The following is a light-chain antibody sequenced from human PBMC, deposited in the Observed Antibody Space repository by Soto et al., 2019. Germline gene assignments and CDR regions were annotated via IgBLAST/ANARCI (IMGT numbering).Light chain of an antibody. CDR3: ASYTSSGTVV. CDR2: QVT. J-gene: IGLJ3*02. CDR1: SSDVGGHDY. V-gene: IGLV2-14*03. Sequence: QSALTQPASVSGSPGQSVTISCTGTSSDVGGHDYVSWYQQHPGDAPKLMIYQVTKWPSGVSHRFSGSKSGNTASLTISGLPADDEAEYYCASYTSSGTVVFGGGTKLTVL.